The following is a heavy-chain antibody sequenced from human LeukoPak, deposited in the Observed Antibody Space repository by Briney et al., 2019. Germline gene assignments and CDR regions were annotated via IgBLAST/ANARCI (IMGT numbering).Heavy chain of an antibody. CDR2: ISYDGSNK. D-gene: IGHD6-19*01. CDR1: GFTFSSYG. J-gene: IGHJ6*02. Sequence: GGSLRLSCAASGFTFSSYGMHGVRQAPGKGLERGAVISYDGSNKYYADSVKGRLTTSRDNSKNTLYLQMNSLRAEDTAVYYCAKDLSVAGTYYGMDVWGQGTTVTVSS. CDR3: AKDLSVAGTYYGMDV. V-gene: IGHV3-30*18.